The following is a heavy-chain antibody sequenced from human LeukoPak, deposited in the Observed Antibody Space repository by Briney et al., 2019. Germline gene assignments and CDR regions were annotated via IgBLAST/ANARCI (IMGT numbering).Heavy chain of an antibody. Sequence: PGGSLRLSCAASGFTFSSYGMHWVRQAPGKGLEWVAFIRYDGSNKYYADSVKGRFTISRDNSKNTLYLQMYSLRAEDTAVYYCAKVVPAAPVGYWGQGTLVTVSS. CDR2: IRYDGSNK. J-gene: IGHJ4*02. CDR3: AKVVPAAPVGY. V-gene: IGHV3-30*02. D-gene: IGHD2-2*01. CDR1: GFTFSSYG.